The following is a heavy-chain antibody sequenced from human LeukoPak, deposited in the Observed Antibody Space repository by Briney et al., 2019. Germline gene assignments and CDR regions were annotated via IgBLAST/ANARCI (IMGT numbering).Heavy chain of an antibody. J-gene: IGHJ4*02. Sequence: GGSLRLSCAASGFTFDDYAMHWVRQAPGKGLEWVSLISWDGGSTYYADSVKGRFTISRDNSKNSLYLQMNSLRAEDTAVYYCARGSGDFDYWGQGTLVIVSS. CDR1: GFTFDDYA. CDR3: ARGSGDFDY. V-gene: IGHV3-43D*03. D-gene: IGHD1-1*01. CDR2: ISWDGGST.